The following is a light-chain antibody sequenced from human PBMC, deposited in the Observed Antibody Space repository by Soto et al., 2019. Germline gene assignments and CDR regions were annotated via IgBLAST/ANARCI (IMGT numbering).Light chain of an antibody. CDR1: QTISSW. CDR3: QHYNSYTWT. J-gene: IGKJ1*01. CDR2: KAS. Sequence: DIQMTQSPSTLSGSVGDRVTITCRASQTISSWLAWYQQKPGKAPKLLIYKASTLKSGVPSRFSGSGSGTEFTLTISSLQPDDFATYYCQHYNSYTWTFGQGTK. V-gene: IGKV1-5*03.